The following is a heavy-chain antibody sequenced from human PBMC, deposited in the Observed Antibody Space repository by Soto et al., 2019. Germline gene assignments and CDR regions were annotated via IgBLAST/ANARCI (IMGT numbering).Heavy chain of an antibody. CDR2: VWYDGSNK. CDR3: ARDRQLASFDL. J-gene: IGHJ4*02. CDR1: GFTFSSYG. D-gene: IGHD6-13*01. Sequence: GGSLRLSCEASGFTFSSYGMHWVRQAPGKGLECVALVWYDGSNKNYGDSVKGRFTISRDDPKSTLYLQMNSLRVEDTAISYCARDRQLASFDLWGQGTLVTVSS. V-gene: IGHV3-33*01.